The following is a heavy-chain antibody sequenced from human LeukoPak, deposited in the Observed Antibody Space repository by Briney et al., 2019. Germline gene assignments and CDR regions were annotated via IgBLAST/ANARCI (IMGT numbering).Heavy chain of an antibody. CDR2: IDPSDSYT. Sequence: GESLKISCKGSGYSFTSYWISWVCQMPGKGLEWMGRIDPSDSYTNYGPSFQGHVTISADKSISTAYLQWSSLKASDTAMYYCARQREGYLFDYWGQGTLVTVSS. J-gene: IGHJ4*02. CDR3: ARQREGYLFDY. D-gene: IGHD5-18*01. CDR1: GYSFTSYW. V-gene: IGHV5-10-1*01.